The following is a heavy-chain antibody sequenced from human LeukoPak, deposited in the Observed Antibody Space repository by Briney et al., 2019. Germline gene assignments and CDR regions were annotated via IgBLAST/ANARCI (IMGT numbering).Heavy chain of an antibody. D-gene: IGHD2-2*01. V-gene: IGHV4-59*01. CDR1: GGSISSYY. CDR3: ARAPPYCSSTSCPTAYYYMDV. J-gene: IGHJ6*03. CDR2: IYYSGST. Sequence: SETLSLTCTVSGGSISSYYWSWIRQPPGKGLEWIGYIYYSGSTNYNPSLKSRVTISVDTSKNQFSLRLSSVTAADTAVYYCARAPPYCSSTSCPTAYYYMDVWGKGTTVTVSS.